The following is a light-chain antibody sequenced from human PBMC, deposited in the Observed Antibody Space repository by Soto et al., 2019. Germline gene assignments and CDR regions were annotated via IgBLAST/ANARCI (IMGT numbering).Light chain of an antibody. CDR3: QQYKGAST. CDR2: ATS. J-gene: IGKJ5*01. V-gene: IGKV1-27*01. CDR1: QGISNY. Sequence: DIRMTQSPSSLSASVGDTVTVTCRASQGISNYLAWYQQKPGRVPKLLIYATSTLDSGVPSRFSGSGSGTDFTLTITSLQPEDVETYYCQQYKGASTFGQGTRLEI.